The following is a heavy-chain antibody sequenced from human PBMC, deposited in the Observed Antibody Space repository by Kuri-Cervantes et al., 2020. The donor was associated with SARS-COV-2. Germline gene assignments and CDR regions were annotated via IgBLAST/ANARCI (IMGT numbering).Heavy chain of an antibody. V-gene: IGHV1-69*13. D-gene: IGHD2-2*01. CDR1: GGTFSSYA. Sequence: SVKVSCKAPGGTFSSYAISWVRQAPGQGLEWMGGIIPIFGTANYAQKFQGRVTITADESTSTAYMELSSLRSEDTAVYYCARAYCSSTSCHDRYYYYMDVWGKGTTVTVSS. CDR3: ARAYCSSTSCHDRYYYYMDV. J-gene: IGHJ6*03. CDR2: IIPIFGTA.